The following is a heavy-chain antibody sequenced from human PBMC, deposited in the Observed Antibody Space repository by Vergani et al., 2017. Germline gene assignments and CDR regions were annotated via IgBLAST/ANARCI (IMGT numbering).Heavy chain of an antibody. CDR2: IIPTFGTA. CDR1: GGSFKNYA. CDR3: ASNTYWSGNGEAH. J-gene: IGHJ1*01. V-gene: IGHV1-69*01. Sequence: QVQLVQSGAEVKKPGSSLILSCKASGGSFKNYAFSWVRQAPGQGLEWLGGIIPTFGTATYAQRFQGRVTITADESTSTAYMDLTSLRLEDTAVYYCASNTYWSGNGEAHWGQGTLITVSS. D-gene: IGHD3-3*01.